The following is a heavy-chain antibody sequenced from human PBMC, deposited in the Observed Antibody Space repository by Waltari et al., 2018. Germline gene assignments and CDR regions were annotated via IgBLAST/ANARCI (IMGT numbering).Heavy chain of an antibody. CDR1: GFTCSHYW. J-gene: IGHJ4*02. Sequence: EVQLVESGGGLVQPGGSLGLACAASGFTCSHYWMTWVRQAPGKGLEWVANIKPDGSERNHADSVKGRFTISRDNADNSLFLQMTSLRAEDTAVYYCARVDHDDESCAYWGQGTLVTVSS. D-gene: IGHD3-16*01. CDR3: ARVDHDDESCAY. V-gene: IGHV3-7*01. CDR2: IKPDGSER.